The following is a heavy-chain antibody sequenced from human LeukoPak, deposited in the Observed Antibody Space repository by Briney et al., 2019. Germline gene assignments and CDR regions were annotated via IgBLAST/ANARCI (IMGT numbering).Heavy chain of an antibody. D-gene: IGHD2-2*02. V-gene: IGHV3-23*01. J-gene: IGHJ3*02. CDR3: AKDLSAVSGPYNAFDI. Sequence: GGSLRLSCAASGFTISSYAMSWVRQAPGKGLDWVSAISGSGGSTYYADSVKGRFTISRDNSKNTLYLQMNSLRAEDTAVYYCAKDLSAVSGPYNAFDIWGQGTMVTVSS. CDR1: GFTISSYA. CDR2: ISGSGGST.